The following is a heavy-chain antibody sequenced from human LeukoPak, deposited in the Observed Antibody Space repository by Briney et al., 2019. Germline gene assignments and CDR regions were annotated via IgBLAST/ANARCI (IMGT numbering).Heavy chain of an antibody. CDR3: ARGKVEWLAYYYYYMDV. CDR1: GYTFTSYG. V-gene: IGHV1-18*01. Sequence: ASVKVSCKASGYTFTSYGISWVRRAPGQGLEWMGWISAYNGNTNYAQKLQGRVTMTTDTSTSTAYMELRSLRSDDTAVYYCARGKVEWLAYYYYYMDVWGKGTTVTVSS. CDR2: ISAYNGNT. D-gene: IGHD3-3*01. J-gene: IGHJ6*03.